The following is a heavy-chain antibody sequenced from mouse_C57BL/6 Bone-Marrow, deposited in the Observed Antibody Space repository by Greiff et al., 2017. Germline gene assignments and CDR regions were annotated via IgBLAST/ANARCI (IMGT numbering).Heavy chain of an antibody. Sequence: QVQLQQPGAELVMPGASVKLSCKASGYTFTSYWMHWVKQRPGQGLEWIGEIDPSDSYTNYNQKFKGKSTLTVDKSSSTAYMQLSSLTSGDSAVYYCAREGYDYPWFAYWGQGTLVTVSA. J-gene: IGHJ3*01. CDR2: IDPSDSYT. D-gene: IGHD2-4*01. CDR1: GYTFTSYW. CDR3: AREGYDYPWFAY. V-gene: IGHV1-69*01.